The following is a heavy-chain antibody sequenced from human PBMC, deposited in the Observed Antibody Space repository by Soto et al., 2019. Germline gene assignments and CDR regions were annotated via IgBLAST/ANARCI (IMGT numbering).Heavy chain of an antibody. CDR1: GFTFSSYT. J-gene: IGHJ4*02. CDR3: ARDGARDRGDKGFDY. V-gene: IGHV3-21*01. Sequence: GGSLRLSCAASGFTFSSYTMHWVRQAPGKGLEWVSSITSTSTYIYYTDSLKGRFTISRDNANNSLFLQMNSLGPGDTAVYYCARDGARDRGDKGFDYWGQGTVVTVSS. CDR2: ITSTSTYI. D-gene: IGHD2-21*02.